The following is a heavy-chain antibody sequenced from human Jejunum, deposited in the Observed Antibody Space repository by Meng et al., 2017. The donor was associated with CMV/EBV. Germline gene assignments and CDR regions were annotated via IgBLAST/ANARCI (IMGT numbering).Heavy chain of an antibody. D-gene: IGHD2-21*01. CDR2: ISSDGSNK. V-gene: IGHV3-30-3*01. J-gene: IGHJ4*02. CDR1: GFTFSTYI. CDR3: VKDVAY. Sequence: QVVLWGSGGRLVQPWRSLRLSVASSGFTFSTYITHWVRQAPGKGLEWVAVISSDGSNKYYADSVKGRFTISRDNSKNTLYLQMNSLRAEDTAVYYCVKDVAYWGQGTLVTVSS.